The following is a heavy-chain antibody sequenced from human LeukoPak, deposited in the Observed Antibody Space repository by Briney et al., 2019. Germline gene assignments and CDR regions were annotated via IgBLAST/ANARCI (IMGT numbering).Heavy chain of an antibody. CDR3: ATDRSPFGGVIVKGAFDI. CDR2: FDPEDGET. D-gene: IGHD3-16*02. J-gene: IGHJ3*02. V-gene: IGHV1-24*01. CDR1: GYTLTELS. Sequence: ASVKVSCKVSGYTLTELSMHWVRQAPGKGLEWMGGFDPEDGETIYAQKFQGRVTMTEDTSTDTAYMELSSLRSEDTAVYYCATDRSPFGGVIVKGAFDIWGQGTMVTVSS.